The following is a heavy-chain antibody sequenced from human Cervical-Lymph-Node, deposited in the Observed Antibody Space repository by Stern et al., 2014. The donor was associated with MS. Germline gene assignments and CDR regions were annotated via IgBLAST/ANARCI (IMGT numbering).Heavy chain of an antibody. CDR1: GFSFSTGEVP. V-gene: IGHV2-5*02. Sequence: QVTLKESGPTLVKPTQTLTLTCTFSGFSFSTGEVPVGWLPQPPGQALEWLALRYWDEDKRYSPSLQGRLTITKDTSKSQVVLTMTNMDPVDTATYYCTRSRSYTYGAKRAWYFDLWGRGTHVTVAS. D-gene: IGHD4-23*01. CDR2: RYWDEDK. J-gene: IGHJ2*01. CDR3: TRSRSYTYGAKRAWYFDL.